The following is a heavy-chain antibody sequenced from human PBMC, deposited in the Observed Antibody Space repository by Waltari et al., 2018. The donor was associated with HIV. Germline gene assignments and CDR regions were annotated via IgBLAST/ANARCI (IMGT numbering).Heavy chain of an antibody. CDR1: GGTFSSYA. CDR2: IIPILGIA. CDR3: ARVLRYSYGYVRYYYYGMDV. Sequence: QVQLVQSGAEVKKPGSSVKVSCKASGGTFSSYAISWVRQAPGQGLEWMGRIIPILGIANYAQKFQGRVTITADKSTSTAYMELSSLRSEDTAVYYCARVLRYSYGYVRYYYYGMDVWGQGTTVTVSS. D-gene: IGHD5-18*01. V-gene: IGHV1-69*04. J-gene: IGHJ6*02.